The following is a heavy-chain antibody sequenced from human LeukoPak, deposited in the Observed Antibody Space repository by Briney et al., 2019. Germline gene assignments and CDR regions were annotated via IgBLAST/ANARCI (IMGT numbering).Heavy chain of an antibody. CDR3: AKARSGSSASCYNY. Sequence: GSLRLSCAASGFTFSTYAMIWVRQAPGKGLEWVSVISGSDGSTYYADSVKGRFTISRDNSKNTLYLQMNSLRAEDTAVYYCAKARSGSSASCYNYWGQGTLVTVSS. CDR1: GFTFSTYA. V-gene: IGHV3-23*01. D-gene: IGHD2-2*01. J-gene: IGHJ4*02. CDR2: ISGSDGST.